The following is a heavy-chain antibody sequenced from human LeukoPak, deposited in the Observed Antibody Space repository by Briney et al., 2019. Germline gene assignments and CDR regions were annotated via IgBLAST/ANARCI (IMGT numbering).Heavy chain of an antibody. Sequence: GASVKVSCKASGGTFSSYAISWVRQAPGQGLEWMGGIIPIFGTANYAQKFQGRATITADESTSTAYMELSSLRSEDTAVYLCARGYVGAFDIWGQGTMVTVSS. J-gene: IGHJ3*02. CDR3: ARGYVGAFDI. CDR2: IIPIFGTA. CDR1: GGTFSSYA. V-gene: IGHV1-69*01. D-gene: IGHD4-23*01.